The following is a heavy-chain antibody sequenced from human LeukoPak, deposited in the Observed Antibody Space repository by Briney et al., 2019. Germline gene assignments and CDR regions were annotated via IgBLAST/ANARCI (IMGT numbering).Heavy chain of an antibody. V-gene: IGHV4-34*01. D-gene: IGHD2-21*02. CDR2: INHSGST. CDR3: ARDRHIVVVTAIPGGLFDP. CDR1: GGSFSGYY. Sequence: SETLSLTCAVYGGSFSGYYWSWIRQPPGKGLEWIGEINHSGSTNYNPSLKSRVTISVDTSKNQFSLKLSSVTAADTAVYYCARDRHIVVVTAIPGGLFDPWGQGTLVTVSS. J-gene: IGHJ5*02.